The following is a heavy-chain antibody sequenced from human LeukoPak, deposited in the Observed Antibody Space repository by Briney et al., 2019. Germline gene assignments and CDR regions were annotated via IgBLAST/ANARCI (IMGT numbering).Heavy chain of an antibody. Sequence: GGSLRLSCAASGFSVSSDYMSWVRQAPGKGLEWVSSIYSGGKTLYADSVKDRFTISRDNSESTLHLQMTSLRVEDAAMYYCARDLVVAGTYGFGNWGQGTLVTVSS. D-gene: IGHD2-15*01. V-gene: IGHV3-66*01. CDR2: IYSGGKT. J-gene: IGHJ4*02. CDR1: GFSVSSDY. CDR3: ARDLVVAGTYGFGN.